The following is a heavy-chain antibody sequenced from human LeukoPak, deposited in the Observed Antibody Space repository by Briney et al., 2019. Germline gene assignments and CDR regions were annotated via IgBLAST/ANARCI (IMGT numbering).Heavy chain of an antibody. CDR3: ARPQTMGSSSPLGY. D-gene: IGHD2-2*01. CDR1: GVSISSYY. CDR2: IHYSGRA. Sequence: PSETLSLTCTVSGVSISSYYWIWIRQPPGKGLEWIGDIHYSGRANYNPSLKSRVTTSLATSKNQISLKLSSVTAADTAVYYCARPQTMGSSSPLGYWGQGTLVTVSS. V-gene: IGHV4-59*01. J-gene: IGHJ4*02.